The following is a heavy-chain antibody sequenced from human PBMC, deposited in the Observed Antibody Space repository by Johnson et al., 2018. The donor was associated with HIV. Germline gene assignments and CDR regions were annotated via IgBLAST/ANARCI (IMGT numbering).Heavy chain of an antibody. CDR2: ISYDGIN. CDR1: GFTFSDYY. J-gene: IGHJ3*01. V-gene: IGHV3-30*03. Sequence: QVQLVESGGGLVKPGGSLRLSCAASGFTFSDYYMSWIRQAPGKGLEWVAVISYDGINKADSVKGRFTISRDNSKNTLYLQMSSRRAEDTAVYYCARGRPRWEPLWGGAFDFWGQGTMVTVSS. CDR3: ARGRPRWEPLWGGAFDF. D-gene: IGHD1-26*01.